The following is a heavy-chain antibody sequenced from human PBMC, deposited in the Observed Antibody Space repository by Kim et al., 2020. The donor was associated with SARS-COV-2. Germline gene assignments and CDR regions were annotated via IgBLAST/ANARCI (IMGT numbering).Heavy chain of an antibody. J-gene: IGHJ4*02. CDR3: AKDMRMGIAAAGIDY. V-gene: IGHV3-9*01. CDR1: GFTFDDYA. D-gene: IGHD6-13*01. Sequence: GGSLRLSCAASGFTFDDYAMHWVRQAPGKGLEWVSGISWNSGSIGYADSVKGRFTISRDNAKNSLYLQMNSLRAEDTALYYCAKDMRMGIAAAGIDYWGQGTLVTVSS. CDR2: ISWNSGSI.